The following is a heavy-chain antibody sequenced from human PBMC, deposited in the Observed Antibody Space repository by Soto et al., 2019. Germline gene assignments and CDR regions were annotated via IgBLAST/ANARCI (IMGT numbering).Heavy chain of an antibody. V-gene: IGHV4-34*01. CDR3: ASGENY. CDR1: GGSFSGYY. CDR2: INHSGST. Sequence: SQTLSLTCAVYGGSFSGYYWSWIRQPPGKGLEWIGEINHSGSTNYNPSLKSRVTISVDTSKNQFSLKLSSVTAADTAVYYCASGENYWGQGTLVTVSS. J-gene: IGHJ4*02.